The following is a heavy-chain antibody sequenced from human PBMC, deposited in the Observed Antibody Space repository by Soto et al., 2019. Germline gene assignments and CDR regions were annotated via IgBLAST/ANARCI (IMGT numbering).Heavy chain of an antibody. CDR1: GASIGSGGW. CDR3: ARHEGWTGPDQ. Sequence: PSETRSLTCAVSGASIGSGGWWSWVRQPPVKGPDWLAEIYHDGNTNSSPSLKSRVSISVDKSQNQFSLNVYSVTAADTAVYYCARHEGWTGPDQWGQGTLVTVSS. D-gene: IGHD2-8*02. J-gene: IGHJ5*02. CDR2: IYHDGNT. V-gene: IGHV4-4*02.